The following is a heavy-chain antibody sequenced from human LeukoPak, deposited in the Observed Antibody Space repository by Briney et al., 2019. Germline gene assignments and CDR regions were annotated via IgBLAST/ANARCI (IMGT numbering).Heavy chain of an antibody. CDR1: GGSISSSSYY. CDR3: ARTSRKRQWDAFDI. J-gene: IGHJ3*02. CDR2: IYYSGST. V-gene: IGHV4-39*07. Sequence: RSSETLSLTCTVSGGSISSSSYYWGWIRQPPGKGLEWIGSIYYSGSTNYNPSLKSRVTISVDTSKNQFSLKLSSVTAADTAVYYCARTSRKRQWDAFDIWGQGTMVTVSS. D-gene: IGHD6-19*01.